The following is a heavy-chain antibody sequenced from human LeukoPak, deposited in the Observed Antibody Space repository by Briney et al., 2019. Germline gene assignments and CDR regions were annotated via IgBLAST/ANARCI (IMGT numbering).Heavy chain of an antibody. CDR2: IDPSDSYT. D-gene: IGHD6-6*01. CDR1: GYSFTSYW. V-gene: IGHV5-10-1*01. CDR3: ASSLYGSSSSYYSMDV. J-gene: IGHJ6*02. Sequence: GGSLKISWKESGYSFTSYWINWVRQMPGKGREWMGRIDPSDSYTNYSPSFQGHVTISIDKSISTSYRQWSSLKASDTDMFSCASSLYGSSSSYYSMDVWGQGTTVTVSS.